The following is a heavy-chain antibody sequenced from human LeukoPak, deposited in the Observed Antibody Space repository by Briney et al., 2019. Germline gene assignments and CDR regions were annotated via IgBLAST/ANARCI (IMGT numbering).Heavy chain of an antibody. V-gene: IGHV1-18*01. CDR1: GYTFTSDG. D-gene: IGHD3-3*01. CDR2: ISAYNGDT. CDR3: ARHPAELRFLEWLLVVPPLFDY. Sequence: ASVKVSCKASGYTFTSDGISWGRQAPGQGLEWMGWISAYNGDTNYAQKLQGSVTMTTDTSTSTAYMELRSLRSDDPAVYYCARHPAELRFLEWLLVVPPLFDYWGQGTLVTVSS. J-gene: IGHJ4*02.